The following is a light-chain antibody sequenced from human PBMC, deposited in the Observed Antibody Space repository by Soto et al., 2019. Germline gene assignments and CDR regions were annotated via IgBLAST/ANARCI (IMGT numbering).Light chain of an antibody. CDR3: QSYDSSLSGSV. J-gene: IGLJ2*01. CDR1: SSNIGARYD. CDR2: GNN. V-gene: IGLV1-40*01. Sequence: QPVLTQPPSVSGAPGQRVTISCTGSSSNIGARYDVHWYQQLPGTAPKLLIYGNNNRPSVVPDRFSGSKSGTSASLAITGFQAEDEADYYCQSYDSSLSGSVFGGGTKLTVL.